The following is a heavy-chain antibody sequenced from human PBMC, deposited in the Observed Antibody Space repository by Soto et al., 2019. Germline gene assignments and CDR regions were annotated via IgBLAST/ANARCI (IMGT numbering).Heavy chain of an antibody. CDR2: ISAYNGNT. CDR3: ARDPRYYDSSGYSWFDP. V-gene: IGHV1-18*01. Sequence: GASVKVSCKASGYTFTSYGISWVRQAPGQGLEWMGWISAYNGNTNYAQKLQGRVTMTTDTSTSTAYMELRSLRSDDTAVYYCARDPRYYDSSGYSWFDPWGQGTLVTVSS. J-gene: IGHJ5*02. D-gene: IGHD3-22*01. CDR1: GYTFTSYG.